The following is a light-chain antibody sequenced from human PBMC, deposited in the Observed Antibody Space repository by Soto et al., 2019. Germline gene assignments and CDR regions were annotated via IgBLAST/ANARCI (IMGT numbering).Light chain of an antibody. J-gene: IGKJ2*01. CDR1: QNVNSNF. CDR2: GAS. V-gene: IGKV3-20*01. Sequence: VLAQSPGTLSLSPGERATLACRATQNVNSNFLAWYQHKVGQAPRLLLYGASIRAAGAPDRFTGGGSGTEFTLTISRVEPEDFAVYYCQHCGGSPPKYTFGQGTKLEI. CDR3: QHCGGSPPKYT.